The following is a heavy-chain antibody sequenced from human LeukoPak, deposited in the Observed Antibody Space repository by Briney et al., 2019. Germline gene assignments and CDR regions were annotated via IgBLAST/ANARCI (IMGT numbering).Heavy chain of an antibody. V-gene: IGHV3-7*01. CDR1: GFTFSSYW. CDR3: ARPRLSIVVVTAFGY. CDR2: IKQDGSEK. J-gene: IGHJ4*02. Sequence: GGSLRLSCADSGFTFSSYWMSWVRQAPGKGLEWVANIKQDGSEKYYVDSVKGRFTISRDNSKNTLYLQMNSLRAEDTAVYYCARPRLSIVVVTAFGYWGQGTLVTVSS. D-gene: IGHD2-21*02.